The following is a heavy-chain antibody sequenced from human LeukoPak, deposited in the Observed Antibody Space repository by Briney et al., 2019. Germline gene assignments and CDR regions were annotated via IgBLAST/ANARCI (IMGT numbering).Heavy chain of an antibody. V-gene: IGHV4-4*07. J-gene: IGHJ4*02. CDR3: ARVKGGAIDV. CDR2: IYTSGST. D-gene: IGHD3-16*01. Sequence: SETLSLTCTVSGDSIRSYYWSWIRQPAGKGLEWIGLIYTSGSTNYSPSLKSRCTMSVDTSKNQFSLKLSSVTAADTAVYYCARVKGGAIDVWGQGTLVTVSS. CDR1: GDSIRSYY.